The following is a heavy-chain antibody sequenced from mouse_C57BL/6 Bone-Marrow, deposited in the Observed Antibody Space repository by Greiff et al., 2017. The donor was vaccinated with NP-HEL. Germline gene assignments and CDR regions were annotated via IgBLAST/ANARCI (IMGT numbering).Heavy chain of an antibody. V-gene: IGHV7-3*01. Sequence: EVKLEESGGGLVQPGGSLSLSCAASGFTFTDYYMSWVRQPPGKALEWLGFIRNKANGYTTEYSASVKGRFTISRDNSQSILYLQMNALRAEDSATYYCARLFITTVVATRYAMDYWGQGTSVTVSS. CDR2: IRNKANGYTT. CDR3: ARLFITTVVATRYAMDY. D-gene: IGHD1-1*01. J-gene: IGHJ4*01. CDR1: GFTFTDYY.